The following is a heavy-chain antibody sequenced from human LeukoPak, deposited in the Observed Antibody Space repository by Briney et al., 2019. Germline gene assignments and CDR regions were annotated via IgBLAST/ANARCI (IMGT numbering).Heavy chain of an antibody. CDR2: IIPIFGTA. D-gene: IGHD1-7*01. CDR1: GYTFTSYA. J-gene: IGHJ5*02. Sequence: ASVKVSCKASGYTFTSYAMNWVRQAPGQGLEWMGGIIPIFGTANYAQKFQGRVTITADKSTSTAYMELSSLRSEDTAVYYCARVGRYNWNFRNWFDPWGQGTLVTVSS. CDR3: ARVGRYNWNFRNWFDP. V-gene: IGHV1-69*06.